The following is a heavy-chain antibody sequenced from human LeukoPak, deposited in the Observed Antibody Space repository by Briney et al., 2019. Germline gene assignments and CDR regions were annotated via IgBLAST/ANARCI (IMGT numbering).Heavy chain of an antibody. CDR1: GFTFSSYS. Sequence: GGSLRLSCVASGFTFSSYSMDWVRQAPGKGLEWVSSISSSSSYIYYADSVKGRFTISRDNAKNSLFLQMNSLRAEDTAVYYCAKDWAPYYYDSSGYSRLDYWGQGTLVTVSS. D-gene: IGHD3-22*01. CDR3: AKDWAPYYYDSSGYSRLDY. V-gene: IGHV3-21*04. CDR2: ISSSSSYI. J-gene: IGHJ4*02.